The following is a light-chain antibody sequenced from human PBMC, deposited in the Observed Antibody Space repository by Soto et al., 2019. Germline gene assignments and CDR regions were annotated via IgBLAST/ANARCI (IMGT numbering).Light chain of an antibody. Sequence: EIVMTQSPATLSVSPGERVSLSCRTSHSVNSHVAWYQQKPGQAPRLLIYGASTRATGIPARFSGSGSGTEFTLSIGSLQSEDFAVYYCQQYNDWPPTFGQGTKVDIK. CDR3: QQYNDWPPT. J-gene: IGKJ1*01. CDR1: HSVNSH. V-gene: IGKV3-15*01. CDR2: GAS.